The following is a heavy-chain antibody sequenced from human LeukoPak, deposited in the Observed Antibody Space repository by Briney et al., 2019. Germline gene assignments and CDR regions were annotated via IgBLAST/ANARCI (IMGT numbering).Heavy chain of an antibody. J-gene: IGHJ4*02. V-gene: IGHV3-21*01. CDR1: GFTFSSYS. Sequence: GGSLRLSCAASGFTFSSYSMNWVRQAPGKGLEWVSSISSSSGYIYYADSVKGRFTISRDNAKNSLYLHLNSLRAEDTAVYYCARDRRDGYCLGHWGQGTLVTVSS. D-gene: IGHD5-24*01. CDR3: ARDRRDGYCLGH. CDR2: ISSSSGYI.